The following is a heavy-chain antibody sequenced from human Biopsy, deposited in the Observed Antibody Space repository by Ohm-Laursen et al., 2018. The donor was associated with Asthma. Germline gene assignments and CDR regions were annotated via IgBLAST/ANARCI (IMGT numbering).Heavy chain of an antibody. CDR3: ARGLGDLDS. CDR2: ISAYNGAT. D-gene: IGHD2-21*02. J-gene: IGHJ4*02. CDR1: GFTLIDYG. V-gene: IGHV1-18*01. Sequence: VASVKVSCKASGFTLIDYGLTWVRQAPGQGLEWLGWISAYNGATNFAQKFQGRFTMTTETSTNTAFMELGRLKSDDSAVYFCARGLGDLDSWGQGSLVIVSS.